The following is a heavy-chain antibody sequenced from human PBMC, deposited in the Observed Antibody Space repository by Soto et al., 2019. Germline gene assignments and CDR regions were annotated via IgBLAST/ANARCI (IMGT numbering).Heavy chain of an antibody. D-gene: IGHD3-22*01. CDR1: GFTFSSYA. Sequence: GGSLRLSCAASGFTFSSYAMSWVRQAPGKGLEWVSAISGSGGSTYYADSVKGRFTISRDNSKNTLYLQMNSLRAEDTAVYYCAKVLGTYYYDSSGYYNDYWGQGTLVTVSS. J-gene: IGHJ4*02. V-gene: IGHV3-23*01. CDR2: ISGSGGST. CDR3: AKVLGTYYYDSSGYYNDY.